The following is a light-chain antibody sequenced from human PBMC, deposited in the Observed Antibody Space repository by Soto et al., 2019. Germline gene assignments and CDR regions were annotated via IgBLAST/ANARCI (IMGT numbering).Light chain of an antibody. CDR1: SSDVGNYDY. V-gene: IGLV2-14*01. Sequence: QSALTQPASVSGSPGQSITISCTGTSSDVGNYDYVSWYQQHPGKAPKLTIYDVSNRPSGVSNRFSGSKSGNTASLTISGLQAEDEADYYCASYAAANTYVFGTGNKLTVL. CDR3: ASYAAANTYV. CDR2: DVS. J-gene: IGLJ1*01.